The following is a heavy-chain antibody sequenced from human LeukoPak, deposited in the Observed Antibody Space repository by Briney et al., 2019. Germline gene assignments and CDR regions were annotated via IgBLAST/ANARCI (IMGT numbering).Heavy chain of an antibody. J-gene: IGHJ3*02. V-gene: IGHV3-23*01. CDR1: GFTFSSYA. CDR3: AKVFERVGCCVDASDI. CDR2: ISGSGGST. Sequence: GGSLRLSCAASGFTFSSYAMNWVRQAPGKGLEWVSAISGSGGSTYYADSVKGHFTISRDNSKNTLYLQMNSLRAEDTAIYYCAKVFERVGCCVDASDIWGQGPMVTVSS. D-gene: IGHD2-15*01.